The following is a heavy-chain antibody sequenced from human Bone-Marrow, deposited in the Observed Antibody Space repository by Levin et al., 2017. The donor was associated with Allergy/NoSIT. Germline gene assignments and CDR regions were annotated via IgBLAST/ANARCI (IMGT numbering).Heavy chain of an antibody. J-gene: IGHJ4*02. CDR2: IWFDGTNK. D-gene: IGHD1-1*01. CDR1: GFTFSSYA. CDR3: AKAGRNTDWNPYYFDY. V-gene: IGHV3-30*02. Sequence: GGSLRLSCAASGFTFSSYAMHWVRQAPGKGLEWVAFIWFDGTNKYYVDSVKGRFTISRDNSKNTLYLQMNSLSAEDTAVYYCAKAGRNTDWNPYYFDYWGQGTLATVSS.